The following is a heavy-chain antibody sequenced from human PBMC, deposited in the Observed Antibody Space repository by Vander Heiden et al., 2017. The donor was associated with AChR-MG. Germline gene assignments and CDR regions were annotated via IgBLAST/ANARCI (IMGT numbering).Heavy chain of an antibody. D-gene: IGHD2-15*01. J-gene: IGHJ3*02. CDR3: ARDRTYCSGGSCYSSAFDI. CDR2: IIPIFGTA. CDR1: GGTFSSYA. Sequence: QVQLVQSGAEVKKPGSSVKVSCKASGGTFSSYAISWVRQAPGQGLEWMGGIIPIFGTANYAQKFQGRVTITADESTSTAYMELSSLRSEDTAVYYCARDRTYCSGGSCYSSAFDIWGQGTMVTVSS. V-gene: IGHV1-69*01.